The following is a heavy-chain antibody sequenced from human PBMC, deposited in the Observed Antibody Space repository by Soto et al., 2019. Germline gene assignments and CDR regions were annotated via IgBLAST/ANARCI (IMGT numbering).Heavy chain of an antibody. D-gene: IGHD2-21*02. Sequence: EVQLLESGGGLVQPGVSLRLSCAASGFTFSDYALTWVRQAPGEGLEWVSSISHNGDHTYYADSVKGRFTISRDSSKNTLYLQMNSLIVEDTAIYYCAKGGLGLVTGVDYWGQGTLVTVSS. CDR1: GFTFSDYA. CDR2: ISHNGDHT. J-gene: IGHJ4*02. V-gene: IGHV3-23*01. CDR3: AKGGLGLVTGVDY.